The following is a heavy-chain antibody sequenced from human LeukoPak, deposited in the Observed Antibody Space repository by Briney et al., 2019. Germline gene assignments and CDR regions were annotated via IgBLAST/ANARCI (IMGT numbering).Heavy chain of an antibody. J-gene: IGHJ4*02. Sequence: APVKVSCKASGGTFSSYAISWVRQAPGQGLEWMGLINPSGGSTSYAQKFQGRVTMTRDTSTSTVYMDLSSLRSEDTAVYYCARAIVGATTNFDYWGQGTLVTVSS. D-gene: IGHD1-26*01. CDR1: GGTFSSYA. V-gene: IGHV1-46*01. CDR2: INPSGGST. CDR3: ARAIVGATTNFDY.